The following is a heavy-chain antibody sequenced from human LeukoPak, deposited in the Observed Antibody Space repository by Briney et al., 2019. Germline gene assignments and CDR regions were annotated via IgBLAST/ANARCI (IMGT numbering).Heavy chain of an antibody. CDR1: GFTFSTYS. CDR3: AEDGRSTSLY. V-gene: IGHV3-30*02. J-gene: IGHJ4*02. CDR2: IRFDGGNE. D-gene: IGHD3-16*02. Sequence: GGSLRLSCAASGFTFSTYSMVWVRQAPGKGLEWVAFIRFDGGNEYYADSVKGRFTISRDNSKNTLYLQMNSLGAEDTALYYCAEDGRSTSLYWGQGTLVTVSS.